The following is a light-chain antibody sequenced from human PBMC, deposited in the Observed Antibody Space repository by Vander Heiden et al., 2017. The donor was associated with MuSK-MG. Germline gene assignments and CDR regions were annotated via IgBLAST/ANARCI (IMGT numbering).Light chain of an antibody. CDR3: CSFEGSYTCWV. CDR1: NSDVGGYNY. V-gene: IGLV2-11*01. J-gene: IGLJ2*01. CDR2: DDS. Sequence: QSALTQPRSVSGSPGQSVTISCTGTNSDVGGYNYVSWYQQHPGKAPNLMMYDDSKRPSGVPDRFSGSKSGSTASLTIYGLQAEDEADYYCCSFEGSYTCWVFGGGTKLTVL.